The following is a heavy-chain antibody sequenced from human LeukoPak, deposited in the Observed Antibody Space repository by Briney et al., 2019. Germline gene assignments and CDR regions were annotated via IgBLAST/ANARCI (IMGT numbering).Heavy chain of an antibody. Sequence: GSLRLTCAASGFTFSSYWMSWVRQAPGKGLEWVANIKQDGSEKYYVDSVKGRFTISRDNAKNSPYLQMNSLRAEDTAVYYCAKYPRTYYFDYWGQGTLVTVSS. CDR2: IKQDGSEK. V-gene: IGHV3-7*03. CDR1: GFTFSSYW. CDR3: AKYPRTYYFDY. J-gene: IGHJ4*02. D-gene: IGHD3-10*01.